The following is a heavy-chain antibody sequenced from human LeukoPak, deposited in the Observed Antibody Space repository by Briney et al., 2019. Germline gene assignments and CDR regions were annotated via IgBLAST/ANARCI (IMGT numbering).Heavy chain of an antibody. CDR1: GESLNYYY. CDR2: VFDGKTT. D-gene: IGHD5-24*01. J-gene: IGHJ4*02. CDR3: ASGAWATRLHS. V-gene: IGHV4-34*12. Sequence: SDTLSLTCAVYGESLNYYYWSWIRQSPEKGLEWIGEVFDGKTTNYNPSLKSRVTISAVTSSNQFSLNLKSVTAADTAVYYCASGAWATRLHSWAQGTLLIVSS.